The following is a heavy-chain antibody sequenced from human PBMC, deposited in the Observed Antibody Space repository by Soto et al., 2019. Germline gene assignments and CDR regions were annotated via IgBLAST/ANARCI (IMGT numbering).Heavy chain of an antibody. J-gene: IGHJ6*02. Sequence: LRLSCAASGFTFSSYGMHWVRQAPGKGLEGVAVIWYDGSNKYYEDSVKGRFTISRDNSKNTLYLQRNSLRAEDTAVYYCARVSRTGIAAAGPGVDYYYGMDVWGQGTTVTVSS. CDR1: GFTFSSYG. D-gene: IGHD6-13*01. V-gene: IGHV3-33*01. CDR3: ARVSRTGIAAAGPGVDYYYGMDV. CDR2: IWYDGSNK.